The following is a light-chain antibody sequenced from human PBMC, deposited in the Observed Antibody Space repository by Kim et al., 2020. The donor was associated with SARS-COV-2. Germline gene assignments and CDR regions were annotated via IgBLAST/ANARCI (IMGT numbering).Light chain of an antibody. CDR1: QVIGSW. J-gene: IGKJ2*01. CDR2: DAS. Sequence: SVGARVTNTCRASQVIGSWLACYQQKPGKAPKLLIYDASSLESGVPARFSGSGSGTEFTLTISSLLPDDFATYYCQQYNNYPMYTFGQGTKLEI. V-gene: IGKV1-5*01. CDR3: QQYNNYPMYT.